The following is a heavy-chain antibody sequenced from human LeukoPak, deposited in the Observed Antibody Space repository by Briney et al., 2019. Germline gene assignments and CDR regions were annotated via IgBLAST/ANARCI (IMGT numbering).Heavy chain of an antibody. Sequence: GGSLRLSCAASGFTFSSYDMHWVRHATGKGLEWVSAIGTAGDTYYPGSVKGRFTISRENAKNSLYLQMNSLRAEDTAVYYCAKNTLTTRTELDYWGQGTLVTVSA. J-gene: IGHJ4*02. CDR2: IGTAGDT. CDR1: GFTFSSYD. CDR3: AKNTLTTRTELDY. D-gene: IGHD4-17*01. V-gene: IGHV3-13*01.